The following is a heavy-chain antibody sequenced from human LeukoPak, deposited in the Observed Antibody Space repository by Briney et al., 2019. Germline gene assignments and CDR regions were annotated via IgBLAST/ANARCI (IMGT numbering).Heavy chain of an antibody. Sequence: GGSLRLSCAASGFTFSSYGMHWVRQAPGKGLEWVAVISYDGSNKYYADSVKGRFTNSRDNSKNTLYLQMNSLRAEDTAVYYCARRMAADDYWGQGTLVTVSS. CDR1: GFTFSSYG. J-gene: IGHJ4*02. CDR3: ARRMAADDY. V-gene: IGHV3-30*03. D-gene: IGHD6-25*01. CDR2: ISYDGSNK.